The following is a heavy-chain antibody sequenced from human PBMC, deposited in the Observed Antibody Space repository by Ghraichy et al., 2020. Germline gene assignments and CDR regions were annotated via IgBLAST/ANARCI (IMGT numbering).Heavy chain of an antibody. Sequence: SETLSLTCAVYGGSFSGYYWSWIRQPPGKGLEWIGEINHSGSTNYNPSLKSRVTISVDTSKNQFSPKLSSVTAADTAVYYCARGLPDRLDDAFDIWGQGTMVTVSS. CDR2: INHSGST. V-gene: IGHV4-34*01. CDR3: ARGLPDRLDDAFDI. CDR1: GGSFSGYY. J-gene: IGHJ3*02. D-gene: IGHD1-1*01.